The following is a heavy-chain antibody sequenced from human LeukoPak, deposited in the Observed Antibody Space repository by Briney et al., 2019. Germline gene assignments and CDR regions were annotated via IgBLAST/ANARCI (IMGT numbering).Heavy chain of an antibody. CDR3: ARGGATTVTTRGAFDI. V-gene: IGHV4-34*01. D-gene: IGHD4-17*01. J-gene: IGHJ3*02. Sequence: SETLSLTCAVYGGSFSGYYWSWIRQPPGKGLEWIGEINHSGSTNYNPSLKSRVTISVDTSKNQFSLKLSSVTAADTAVYDCARGGATTVTTRGAFDIWGQGTMVTVSS. CDR2: INHSGST. CDR1: GGSFSGYY.